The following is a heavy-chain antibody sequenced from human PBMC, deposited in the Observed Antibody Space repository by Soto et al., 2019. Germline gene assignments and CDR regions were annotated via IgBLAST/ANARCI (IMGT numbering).Heavy chain of an antibody. CDR2: ISGSGGST. D-gene: IGHD1-26*01. CDR1: GFTFSSYA. Sequence: EVQLLESGGGLVQPGGSLRLSCAASGFTFSSYAMRWVRQAPGKGLEWVSAISGSGGSTYYADSVKGRFTISRDNSKNTLYLQMNSLRAEDTVVYYCARRGSGSYYGYWGQGTLVSVSS. J-gene: IGHJ4*02. V-gene: IGHV3-23*01. CDR3: ARRGSGSYYGY.